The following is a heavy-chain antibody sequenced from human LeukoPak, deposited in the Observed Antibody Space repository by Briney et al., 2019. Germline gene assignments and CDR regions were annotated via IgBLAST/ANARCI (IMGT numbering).Heavy chain of an antibody. V-gene: IGHV4-39*07. J-gene: IGHJ4*02. CDR3: ARGSSGWSSPEYYFDY. CDR1: GGSISSSSYY. CDR2: IYYSGST. D-gene: IGHD6-19*01. Sequence: SETLSLTCTVSGGSISSSSYYWGWIRQPPGKGLEWIGTIYYSGSTYYNPSLKSRVTISLDTSKNQFSLKLSSVTAADTAVYYCARGSSGWSSPEYYFDYWGQGTLVTVSS.